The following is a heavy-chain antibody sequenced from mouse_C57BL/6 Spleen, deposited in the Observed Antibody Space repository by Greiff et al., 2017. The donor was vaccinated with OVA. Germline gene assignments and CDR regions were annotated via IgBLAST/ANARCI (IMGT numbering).Heavy chain of an antibody. CDR1: GFTFSSYA. CDR2: LSSGGDYI. V-gene: IGHV5-9-1*02. J-gene: IGHJ4*01. Sequence: VKVVESGEGLVKPGGSLKLSCAASGFTFSSYAMSWVRQTPEKRLEWVAYLSSGGDYIYYADTVKGRFNFSRDNPRNTLYLQMSSLKSEDTAMYYCTRGPGSSYDYAMDYWGQGTSVTVSS. D-gene: IGHD1-1*01. CDR3: TRGPGSSYDYAMDY.